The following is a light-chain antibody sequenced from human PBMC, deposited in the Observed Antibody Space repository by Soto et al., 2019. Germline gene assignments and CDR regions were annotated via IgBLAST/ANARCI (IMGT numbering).Light chain of an antibody. J-gene: IGLJ2*01. CDR2: DVT. CDR3: SSYTTRSTLV. CDR1: SSDVGAYDF. Sequence: QAVLTQPASVSGSRGQSITISCTGTSSDVGAYDFVSWYQHSPGKAPKLVTFDVTHRPPGISDRFSGSKSANTASLTISGLQAADEAFYYCSSYTTRSTLVFGGGTKLTVL. V-gene: IGLV2-14*01.